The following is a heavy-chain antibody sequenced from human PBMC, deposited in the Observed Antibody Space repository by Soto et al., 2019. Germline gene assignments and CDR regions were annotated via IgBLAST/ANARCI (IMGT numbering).Heavy chain of an antibody. J-gene: IGHJ6*03. CDR3: AREHRLLPLWYYYMDV. CDR2: IKQDGSEK. D-gene: IGHD2-21*01. Sequence: GGSLRLSCAASGFTFSSYWMSWVRQAPGKGLEWVASIKQDGSEKYYVDSVKGRFTISRDNAKNSLYLQMNSLRAEDTAVYYCAREHRLLPLWYYYMDVWGKGTTVTVSS. CDR1: GFTFSSYW. V-gene: IGHV3-7*01.